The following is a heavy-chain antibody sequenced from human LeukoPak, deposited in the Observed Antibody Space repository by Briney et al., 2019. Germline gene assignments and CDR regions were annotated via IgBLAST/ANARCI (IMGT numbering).Heavy chain of an antibody. Sequence: PSETLSLTCTVSGGSISSYYWSWIRQPPGKGLEWIGEINHSGSTNYNPSLKSRVTISVDTSKNQFSLKLSSVTAADTAVYYCARVKSYYYYYMDVWGKGTTVTVSS. J-gene: IGHJ6*03. CDR1: GGSISSYY. CDR3: ARVKSYYYYYMDV. V-gene: IGHV4-34*01. CDR2: INHSGST.